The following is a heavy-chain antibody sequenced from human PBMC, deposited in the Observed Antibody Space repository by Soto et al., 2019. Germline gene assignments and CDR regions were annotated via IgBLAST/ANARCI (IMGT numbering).Heavy chain of an antibody. V-gene: IGHV3-43*01. J-gene: IGHJ4*02. D-gene: IGHD2-21*02. CDR2: VSWDGSST. Sequence: DVQLVQSGGVVGEPGGSLRLSCEASGFTFDDYTMYWVRQPPGKALEWVGLVSWDGSSTDSTESVKGRFTITRDNSRNSLYLQMSSLTPEDTAVYVCARGTVVTGFDYWGQGTLVIVS. CDR1: GFTFDDYT. CDR3: ARGTVVTGFDY.